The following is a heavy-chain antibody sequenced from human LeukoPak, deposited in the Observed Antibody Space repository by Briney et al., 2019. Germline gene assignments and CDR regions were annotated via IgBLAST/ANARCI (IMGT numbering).Heavy chain of an antibody. CDR3: ASHNSGYFNY. CDR2: IGVAGDT. V-gene: IGHV3-13*04. Sequence: GGSLRLSCAASGFAFSTYDMHWVRQATGKGLEWVSAIGVAGDTYYPGSVKGRFTISRDNAKNSLYVQMNSLRAEDTAVYYCASHNSGYFNYWGQGTLVTVSS. D-gene: IGHD6-19*01. J-gene: IGHJ4*02. CDR1: GFAFSTYD.